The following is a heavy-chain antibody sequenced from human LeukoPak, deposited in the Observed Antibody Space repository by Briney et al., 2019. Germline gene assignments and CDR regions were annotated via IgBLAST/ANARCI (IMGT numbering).Heavy chain of an antibody. V-gene: IGHV3-48*03. CDR3: SGWDGWGPNAFDI. D-gene: IGHD5-24*01. J-gene: IGHJ3*02. CDR1: GFDFRIYE. CDR2: IGSSGENR. Sequence: PGGSLRLSCVASGFDFRIYEMNWVRQAPGRGLEWVSYIGSSGENRNYVDSVKGRFTISRDNARNSLYLQMNNVRVEDSGVYYCSGWDGWGPNAFDIWGQGTAVTVS.